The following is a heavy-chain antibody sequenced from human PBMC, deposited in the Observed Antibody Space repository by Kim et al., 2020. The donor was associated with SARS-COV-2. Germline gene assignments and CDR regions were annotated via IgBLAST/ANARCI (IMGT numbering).Heavy chain of an antibody. CDR1: GYTFTSYY. V-gene: IGHV1-46*01. CDR2: INPSGGST. D-gene: IGHD6-13*01. CDR3: ARELISSRGAWDFYYGMDV. Sequence: ASVKVSRKASGYTFTSYYMHWVRQAPGQGLEWMGIINPSGGSTSYAQKFQGRVTMTRDTSTSTVYMELSSLRSEDTAVYYCARELISSRGAWDFYYGMDVWGQGTTVTVSS. J-gene: IGHJ6*02.